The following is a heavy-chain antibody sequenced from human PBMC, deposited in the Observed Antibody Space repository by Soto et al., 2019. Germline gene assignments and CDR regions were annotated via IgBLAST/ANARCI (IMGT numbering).Heavy chain of an antibody. Sequence: GGSLRLSCAASGFTFSSYAMHWVRQAPGKGLEWVAVISYDGSNKYYADSVKGRFTIYRDNSKNTLYLQMNSLRAEDTAVYYCARAEVGYIVVVVASPGMDVWGQGTTVTVS. CDR2: ISYDGSNK. V-gene: IGHV3-30-3*01. CDR3: ARAEVGYIVVVVASPGMDV. CDR1: GFTFSSYA. J-gene: IGHJ6*02. D-gene: IGHD2-15*01.